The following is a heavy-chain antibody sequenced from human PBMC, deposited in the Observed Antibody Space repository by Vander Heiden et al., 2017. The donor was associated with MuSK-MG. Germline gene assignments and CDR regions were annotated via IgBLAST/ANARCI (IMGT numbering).Heavy chain of an antibody. CDR1: GSTLTELP. Sequence: QVQLVQSGAEVKKPGASVKVSCKVSGSTLTELPMHWVRQAPGKGLEWMGGFDPEDGETIYAQKFQGRVTMTEDTSTDTAYMELSSLRSEDTAVYYCATVDFEWLRPRTYYFDYWGQGTLVTVSS. CDR2: FDPEDGET. J-gene: IGHJ4*02. V-gene: IGHV1-24*01. D-gene: IGHD5-12*01. CDR3: ATVDFEWLRPRTYYFDY.